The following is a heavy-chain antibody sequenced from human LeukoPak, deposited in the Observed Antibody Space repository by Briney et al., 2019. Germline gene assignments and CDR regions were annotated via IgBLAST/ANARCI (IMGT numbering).Heavy chain of an antibody. J-gene: IGHJ5*02. CDR1: GYTFTSYD. D-gene: IGHD2-2*02. V-gene: IGHV1-8*01. Sequence: GASVKVSCKASGYTFTSYDINWVRQATGQGLEWMGWMNPNSGNTGYAQKFQGRVTMTRNTSISTAYMELSSLRSEDTAVYYCARSRYCSSTSCYTAWFDPWGQGTLVTVSS. CDR3: ARSRYCSSTSCYTAWFDP. CDR2: MNPNSGNT.